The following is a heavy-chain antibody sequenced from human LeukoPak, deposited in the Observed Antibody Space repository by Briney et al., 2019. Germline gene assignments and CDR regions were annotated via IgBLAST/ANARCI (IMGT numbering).Heavy chain of an antibody. V-gene: IGHV4-59*01. D-gene: IGHD5-18*01. CDR3: ARGSLWLPVDS. J-gene: IGHJ4*02. Sequence: PSETLSLTCSVSGGSITGYYWYWIRQPPGKGLEWIGYIYYSGSTSYSPSLKSRVTISVDTSKNQFSLKLSSVTAADTAVYYCARGSLWLPVDSWGQGTLVTVSS. CDR2: IYYSGST. CDR1: GGSITGYY.